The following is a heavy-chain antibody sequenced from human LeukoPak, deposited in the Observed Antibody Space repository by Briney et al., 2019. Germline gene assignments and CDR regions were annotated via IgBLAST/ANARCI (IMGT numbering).Heavy chain of an antibody. J-gene: IGHJ4*02. CDR2: INHSGST. D-gene: IGHD4-23*01. CDR1: GGSFSGYY. Sequence: SETLSLTCAVYGGSFSGYYWSWIRQPPGKGLEWIGEINHSGSTNYNPSLKSRVTISVDTSKNQFSLKLSSVTAADTAVYYCARDLYGGNSHFDYWGQGTLVTVSS. CDR3: ARDLYGGNSHFDY. V-gene: IGHV4-34*01.